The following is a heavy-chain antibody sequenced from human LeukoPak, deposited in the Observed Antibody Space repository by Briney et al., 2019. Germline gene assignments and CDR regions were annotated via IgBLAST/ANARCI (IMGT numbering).Heavy chain of an antibody. CDR3: ARAGYTIFGVVISPYYFDY. D-gene: IGHD3-3*01. CDR2: INSDGSST. J-gene: IGHJ4*02. V-gene: IGHV3-74*01. CDR1: GFTFSSYW. Sequence: PGGSLRLSCAASGFTFSSYWMHWVRQAPGKGLVWVSRINSDGSSTSYADSVKGRSTISRDNAKNTLYLQMNSLRAEDTAVYYCARAGYTIFGVVISPYYFDYWGQGTLVTVSS.